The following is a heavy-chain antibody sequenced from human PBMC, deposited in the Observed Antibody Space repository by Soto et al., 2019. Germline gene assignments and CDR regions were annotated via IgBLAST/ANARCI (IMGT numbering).Heavy chain of an antibody. Sequence: KQSQTLSLTCAISGDSVSSNSGSWNWIRQSPSRGLEWLGRTYYRSKWYNDYAVSLRSRLTFNSDTSKNQFSLRLNSVTPEDTALYYCARDLGTGGYGLGYWGQGILVTVSS. CDR2: TYYRSKWYN. CDR3: ARDLGTGGYGLGY. J-gene: IGHJ4*02. V-gene: IGHV6-1*01. CDR1: GDSVSSNSGS. D-gene: IGHD6-19*01.